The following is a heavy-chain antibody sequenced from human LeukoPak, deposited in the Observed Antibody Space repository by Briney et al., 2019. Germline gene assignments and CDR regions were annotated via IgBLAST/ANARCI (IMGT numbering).Heavy chain of an antibody. CDR2: IYYSGST. V-gene: IGHV4-59*08. CDR1: GGSISSYY. Sequence: SETLSLTCTVSGGSISSYYWSWIRQPPGKGLEWIGYIYYSGSTNYNPSLKSRVTISVDTSKNQFSLKLSSVTAADTAVYYCTRRLGDDSSGYYPPGFDYWGQGTLVTVSS. CDR3: TRRLGDDSSGYYPPGFDY. J-gene: IGHJ4*02. D-gene: IGHD3-22*01.